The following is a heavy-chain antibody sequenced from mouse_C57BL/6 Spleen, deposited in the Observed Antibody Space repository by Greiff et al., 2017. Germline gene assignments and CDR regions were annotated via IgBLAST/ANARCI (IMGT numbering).Heavy chain of an antibody. CDR1: GFTFSDYG. Sequence: EVKVVESGGGLVKPGGSLKLSCAASGFTFSDYGMHWVRQAPEKGLEWVAYISSGSSTIYYADTVKGRFTISRDNAKNTLFLQMTSLRSEDTAMYYCARDYGSSYVNYFDYWGQGTTLTVSS. CDR3: ARDYGSSYVNYFDY. D-gene: IGHD1-1*01. CDR2: ISSGSSTI. J-gene: IGHJ2*01. V-gene: IGHV5-17*01.